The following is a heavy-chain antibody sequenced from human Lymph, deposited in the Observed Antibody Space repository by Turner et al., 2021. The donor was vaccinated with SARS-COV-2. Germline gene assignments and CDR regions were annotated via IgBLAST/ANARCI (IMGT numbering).Heavy chain of an antibody. D-gene: IGHD3-3*01. CDR3: ARDVERYNDFWSGYSGGYGMDV. V-gene: IGHV1-2*02. CDR2: INPNSGGT. CDR1: GYTFTGSY. J-gene: IGHJ6*02. Sequence: QVQLVQSGAEVKKPGASVKVSCKASGYTFTGSYMHWVRQAPGQGLGGMGWINPNSGGTNYAQKFQGRVTMTRDTSISAAYMELSRLRSDDTAVYYCARDVERYNDFWSGYSGGYGMDVWGQGTTVTVSS.